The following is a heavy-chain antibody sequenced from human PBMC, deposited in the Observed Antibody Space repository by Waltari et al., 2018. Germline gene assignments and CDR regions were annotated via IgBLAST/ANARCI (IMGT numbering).Heavy chain of an antibody. CDR1: GFTFSSYA. V-gene: IGHV3-30-3*01. D-gene: IGHD1-26*01. CDR2: ISYDGSNK. Sequence: QVQLVESGGGVVQPGRSLRLSCAASGFTFSSYAMHWVRQAPGKGLEWVAVISYDGSNKYYADSVKGRFTISRDNSKNTLYLQMNSRRAEETAGYYCAGDTRRWGEVGATRVSVCDYWGQGTLVTVSS. J-gene: IGHJ4*02. CDR3: AGDTRRWGEVGATRVSVCDY.